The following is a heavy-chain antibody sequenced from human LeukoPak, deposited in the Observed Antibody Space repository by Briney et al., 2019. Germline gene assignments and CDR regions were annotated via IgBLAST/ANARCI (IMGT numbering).Heavy chain of an antibody. Sequence: GGSLRLSCAASGFTFSSYAMSWVRQAPGKGLEWVSAISGSGGSTYYADFVKGRFTISRDNSKNTPYLQMNSLRAEDTAVYYCAKTKVGALPLDAFDIWGQGTMVTVSS. J-gene: IGHJ3*02. V-gene: IGHV3-23*01. CDR2: ISGSGGST. D-gene: IGHD1-26*01. CDR3: AKTKVGALPLDAFDI. CDR1: GFTFSSYA.